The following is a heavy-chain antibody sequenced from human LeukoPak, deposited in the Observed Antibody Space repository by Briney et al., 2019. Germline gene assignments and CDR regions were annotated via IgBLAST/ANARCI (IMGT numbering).Heavy chain of an antibody. CDR1: GFTFRNYG. Sequence: PGGSLRLSCAASGFTFRNYGMHWVRQAPGKGLEWVAVISYDGSNKYYADSVKGRFTISRDNSKNTLYLQMNSLRAEDTAVYYCARALASYYYYGMDVWGQGTTVTVSS. CDR2: ISYDGSNK. J-gene: IGHJ6*02. CDR3: ARALASYYYYGMDV. V-gene: IGHV3-30*19.